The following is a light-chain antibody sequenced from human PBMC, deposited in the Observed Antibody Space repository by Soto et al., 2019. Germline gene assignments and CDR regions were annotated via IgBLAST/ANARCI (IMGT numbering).Light chain of an antibody. CDR3: QQYGGSVPWP. V-gene: IGKV3-20*01. CDR1: QTISRNY. J-gene: IGKJ2*01. Sequence: VLPKYTGTLSLSPGDRATVSCRASQTISRNYLVWYQKKPGQAPRLLIYGASTRATGIPGRFTGSGSGTDFTLTITKLEPEDSAVYYCQQYGGSVPWPFG. CDR2: GAS.